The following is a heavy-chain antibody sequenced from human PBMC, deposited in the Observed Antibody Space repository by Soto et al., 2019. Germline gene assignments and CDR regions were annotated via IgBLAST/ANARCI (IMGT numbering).Heavy chain of an antibody. CDR1: GFTFSSYS. J-gene: IGHJ4*02. D-gene: IGHD3-3*01. V-gene: IGHV3-48*02. CDR3: AREGRITIFGVVSRVYFDY. CDR2: ISSSSSTI. Sequence: EVQLVESGGGLVPPGGSLRLSCAASGFTFSSYSMNWVRQAPGKGLEWVSYISSSSSTIYYADSVKGRFTISRDNAKNSLYLQMNSLRDEDTAVYYCAREGRITIFGVVSRVYFDYWGQGTLVTVSS.